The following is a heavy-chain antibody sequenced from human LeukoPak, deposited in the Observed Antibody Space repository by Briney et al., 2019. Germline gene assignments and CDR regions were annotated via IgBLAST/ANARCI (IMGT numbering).Heavy chain of an antibody. J-gene: IGHJ4*02. CDR1: GGSISSSSYY. CDR2: IYYSGST. V-gene: IGHV4-39*07. Sequence: SETLSLTCTVSGGSISSSSYYWGWLRQPPGKGLEWIGSIYYSGSTYYNPPLKSRVTISVDTSKNQFSLKLSSVTAADTAVYYCARDRRDGYNFDYWGQGTLVTVSS. D-gene: IGHD5-24*01. CDR3: ARDRRDGYNFDY.